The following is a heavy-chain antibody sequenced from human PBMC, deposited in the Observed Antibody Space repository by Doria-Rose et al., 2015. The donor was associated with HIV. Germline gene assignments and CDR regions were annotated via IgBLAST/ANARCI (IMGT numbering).Heavy chain of an antibody. D-gene: IGHD6-13*01. Sequence: QITLKESGPVLVKPTETLTLTCTVSGVSLSSPGMGVSWIRQPPGKALEWLANIFSYDERSYDTSLKSRLTISRGTSNSQVVLTMTDMAPVDTATYYCARIKSSRWYHKYYFDFWGQGTLVIVSA. CDR1: GVSLSSPGMG. J-gene: IGHJ4*02. CDR3: ARIKSSRWYHKYYFDF. V-gene: IGHV2-26*01. CDR2: IFSYDER.